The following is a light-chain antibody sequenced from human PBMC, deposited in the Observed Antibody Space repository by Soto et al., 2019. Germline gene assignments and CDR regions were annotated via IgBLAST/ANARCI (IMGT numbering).Light chain of an antibody. J-gene: IGKJ5*01. Sequence: DIQMTQSPSSLSAPVGDRVTITCRASQSISSYLNWYQQKPGKAPKLLIYAASSLQSGVPSRFSGSGSGTDFTLTISSLQPDDFATYYCQQYNSYSTFGQGTRLEIK. CDR2: AAS. CDR3: QQYNSYST. V-gene: IGKV1-39*01. CDR1: QSISSY.